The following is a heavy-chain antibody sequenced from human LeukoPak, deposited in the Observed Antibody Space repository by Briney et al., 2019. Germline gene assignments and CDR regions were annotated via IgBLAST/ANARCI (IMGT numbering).Heavy chain of an antibody. CDR1: GDSISTSNHY. J-gene: IGHJ4*02. Sequence: SETLSLTCTVSGDSISTSNHYWGWIRQSPGKGLEWIAIINHSGDSHYNPSLKSRVSISVDTSKNQFTLMLSSVTAADTAVYYCARGGWNKFDYWGQGTLVTVSS. CDR3: ARGGWNKFDY. V-gene: IGHV4-39*06. D-gene: IGHD3-22*01. CDR2: INHSGDS.